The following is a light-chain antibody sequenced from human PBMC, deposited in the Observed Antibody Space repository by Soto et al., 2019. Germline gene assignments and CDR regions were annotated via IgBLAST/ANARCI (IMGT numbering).Light chain of an antibody. CDR2: TSG. J-gene: IGKJ2*01. Sequence: IHMTQSPSCLSVSVGDIITVTCRASQRITSYVNWYQLKPGEAPKLLISTSGTLQRGVPSRFSGSGSGTDFTLTITRLQPADFATYFCQQTYSTPYTFGQGTKLEIK. CDR1: QRITSY. V-gene: IGKV1-39*01. CDR3: QQTYSTPYT.